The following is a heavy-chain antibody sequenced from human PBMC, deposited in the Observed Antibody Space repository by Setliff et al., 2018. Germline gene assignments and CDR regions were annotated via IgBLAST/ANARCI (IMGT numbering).Heavy chain of an antibody. V-gene: IGHV7-4-1*02. CDR3: ARGSSATSPFDS. D-gene: IGHD3-10*01. Sequence: ASVKVSCKASGYTFTDYPITWVRQAPGQGLEWMGWIHTMSGESTFAQGFTGRFVFSLDASVSTAYLEINNLKGEDTAVYYCARGSSATSPFDSWGQGTLVPVSS. CDR2: IHTMSGES. J-gene: IGHJ4*02. CDR1: GYTFTDYP.